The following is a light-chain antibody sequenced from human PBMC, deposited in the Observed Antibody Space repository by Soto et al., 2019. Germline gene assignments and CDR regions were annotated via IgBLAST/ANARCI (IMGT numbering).Light chain of an antibody. V-gene: IGKV1-39*01. CDR1: QSIRTY. CDR3: KQSFSTPLT. J-gene: IGKJ4*01. CDR2: AAS. Sequence: DIQMTQSPSSLSASVGDRVTITCRASQSIRTYLNWYQQKPGKAPKFLIYAASRLQSGVQSRFSGSGSGTDFTLTIRSLQPEDFATYYCKQSFSTPLTFAGGTKVDIK.